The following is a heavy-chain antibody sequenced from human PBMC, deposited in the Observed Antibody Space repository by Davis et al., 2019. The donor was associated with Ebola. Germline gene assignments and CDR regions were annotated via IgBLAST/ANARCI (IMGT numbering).Heavy chain of an antibody. J-gene: IGHJ4*02. D-gene: IGHD1-26*01. CDR1: GFMFSDYF. CDR2: IRGGSTTI. V-gene: IGHV3-11*01. CDR3: ARAPNSGSFSDY. Sequence: PGGSLRLSCAASGFMFSDYFMNWVRQAPGKGLEWVSYIRGGSTTIYFADSVKGRFTVSRDNAKNTLYLQMDSLRAEDTAIYYCARAPNSGSFSDYWGQGTLVTVSS.